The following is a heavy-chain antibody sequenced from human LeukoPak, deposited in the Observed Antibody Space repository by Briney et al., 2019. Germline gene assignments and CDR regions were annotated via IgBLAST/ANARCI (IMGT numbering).Heavy chain of an antibody. CDR1: GGTFNSYA. CDR2: IIPIFGTA. J-gene: IGHJ6*03. CDR3: ARDRWAITMVRGVYYMDV. D-gene: IGHD3-10*01. Sequence: ASVKVSCKASGGTFNSYAISWVRQALGQGLEWMGRIIPIFGTANYAQKFQGRVTITTDESTSTAYMELSSLRSEDTAVYYCARDRWAITMVRGVYYMDVWGKGTTVTVSS. V-gene: IGHV1-69*05.